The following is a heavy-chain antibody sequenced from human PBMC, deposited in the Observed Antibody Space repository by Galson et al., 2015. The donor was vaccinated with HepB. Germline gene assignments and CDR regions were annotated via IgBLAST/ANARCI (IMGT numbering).Heavy chain of an antibody. D-gene: IGHD6-13*01. V-gene: IGHV3-30*18. Sequence: SLRLSCAASGFTFSSYGMHWVRQAPGKGLEWVAVITCDGSEKYYGDSMKGRFTISRDNSKNTLYLQMHSLRIEDTAVYYCAKGRSSSWYGWFDPWGQGTLVTVSS. CDR3: AKGRSSSWYGWFDP. CDR2: ITCDGSEK. J-gene: IGHJ5*02. CDR1: GFTFSSYG.